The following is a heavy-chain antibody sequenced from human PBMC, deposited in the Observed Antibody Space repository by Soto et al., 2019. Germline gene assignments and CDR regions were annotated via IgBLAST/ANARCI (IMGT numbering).Heavy chain of an antibody. CDR2: ISWDSDTI. D-gene: IGHD3-22*01. CDR1: GFTFDDYA. Sequence: EVQLVEAGGGLVQLGRSLRLSCAGSGFTFDDYAMHWVRQAAGKGLEWVSGISWDSDTIEYADSVQGRFTISRDNAKNSLYLQMNSLRLEDTALYFCAKDMTPNYSESNAYAAFDKWGLGTMITVSS. CDR3: AKDMTPNYSESNAYAAFDK. J-gene: IGHJ3*02. V-gene: IGHV3-9*01.